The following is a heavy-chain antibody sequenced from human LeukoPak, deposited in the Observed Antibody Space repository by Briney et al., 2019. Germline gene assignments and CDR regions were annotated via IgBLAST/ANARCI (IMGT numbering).Heavy chain of an antibody. CDR3: TRVGYIDEGIDY. CDR1: GFPFSSYW. J-gene: IGHJ4*02. Sequence: GGSLRLSCVASGFPFSSYWMTWVRQAPGKGLEWVANIKQDGSKKSYVDSVKGRFTISRDNAKNSLYLQMNSLRAEDTAIYYCTRVGYIDEGIDYWGQGALVTVSS. CDR2: IKQDGSKK. V-gene: IGHV3-7*04. D-gene: IGHD5-24*01.